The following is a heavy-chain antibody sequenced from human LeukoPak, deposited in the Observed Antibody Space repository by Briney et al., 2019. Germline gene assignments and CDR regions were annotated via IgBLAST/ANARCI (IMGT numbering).Heavy chain of an antibody. CDR3: ARSPRYSSSYYYYMDV. Sequence: PSETLSLTCTVSGDSITSGTYYWTWIRQPAGKGLEWIGRIYTSGSTNYKPSLKSRVTISVDTSKNQFSLKLSSVTAADTAVYYCARSPRYSSSYYYYMDVWGKGPTVTISS. J-gene: IGHJ6*03. D-gene: IGHD6-13*01. CDR1: GDSITSGTYY. CDR2: IYTSGST. V-gene: IGHV4-61*02.